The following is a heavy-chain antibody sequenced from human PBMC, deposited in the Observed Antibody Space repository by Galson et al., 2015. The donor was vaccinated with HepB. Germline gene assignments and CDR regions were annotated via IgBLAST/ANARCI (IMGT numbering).Heavy chain of an antibody. CDR3: AGRFFEWIQLWSFDY. V-gene: IGHV3-48*03. CDR2: ISSSGSTI. Sequence: SLRLSCAASGFTFSSYEMNWVRQAPGKGLEWVSYISSSGSTIYYADSVKGRFTISRDNAKNSLYLQMNSLRAEDTAVYYCAGRFFEWIQLWSFDYWGQGTLVTVSS. CDR1: GFTFSSYE. J-gene: IGHJ4*02. D-gene: IGHD5-18*01.